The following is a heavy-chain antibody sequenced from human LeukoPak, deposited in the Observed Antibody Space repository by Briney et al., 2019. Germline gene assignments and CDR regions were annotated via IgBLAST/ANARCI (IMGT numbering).Heavy chain of an antibody. V-gene: IGHV3-23*01. J-gene: IGHJ4*02. D-gene: IGHD2-21*01. Sequence: GGSLRLSCAASGFTFSSYAMSWVRQAPGKGLEWVSAISGSGGSTYYADSVKGRFTISRDNSKNTLYLQMNSLRAEDTAVYYYAKTPRYCGGDCYDYWGQGTLVTVSS. CDR1: GFTFSSYA. CDR2: ISGSGGST. CDR3: AKTPRYCGGDCYDY.